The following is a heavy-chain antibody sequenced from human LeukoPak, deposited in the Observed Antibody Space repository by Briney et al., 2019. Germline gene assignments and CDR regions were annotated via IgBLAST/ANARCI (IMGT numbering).Heavy chain of an antibody. CDR3: ARDDGSCYDY. V-gene: IGHV1-18*01. CDR1: GYTFTSYG. D-gene: IGHD2-15*01. J-gene: IGHJ4*02. Sequence: ASVKVSCKASGYTFTSYGIGWVRQAPGQGLEWMGWISAYNGNTNYAQKLQGRISMTTDTSTSTAYMELSSLRSEDTAVYYCARDDGSCYDYWGQGTLVTVSS. CDR2: ISAYNGNT.